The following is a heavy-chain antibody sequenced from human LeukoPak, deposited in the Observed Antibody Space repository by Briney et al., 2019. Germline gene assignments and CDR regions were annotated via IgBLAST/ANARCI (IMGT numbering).Heavy chain of an antibody. J-gene: IGHJ3*02. CDR3: ARATSPLTGRDAFDI. CDR2: ISSGSSYI. D-gene: IGHD3-9*01. CDR1: GFTFSSYS. Sequence: GGSLRLSCAASGFTFSSYSMNWVRQAPGKGLEWVSSISSGSSYIYYADSVKGRFTISRDNAKNSLHLQMNSLRAEDTAVYYCARATSPLTGRDAFDIWGQGTMVTVSS. V-gene: IGHV3-21*01.